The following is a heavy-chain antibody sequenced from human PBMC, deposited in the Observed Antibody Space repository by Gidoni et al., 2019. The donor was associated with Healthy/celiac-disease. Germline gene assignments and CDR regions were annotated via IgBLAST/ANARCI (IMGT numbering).Heavy chain of an antibody. Sequence: GSYYWRWIRQPAGKGLEWIGRIYTSGSTNYNPSLKSRVTISVDTSKNQFSLKLSSVTAADTAVYYCARQKGIAARHPDYYYYMDVWGKGTTVTVSS. CDR1: GSYY. CDR3: ARQKGIAARHPDYYYYMDV. J-gene: IGHJ6*03. D-gene: IGHD6-6*01. V-gene: IGHV4-61*02. CDR2: IYTSGST.